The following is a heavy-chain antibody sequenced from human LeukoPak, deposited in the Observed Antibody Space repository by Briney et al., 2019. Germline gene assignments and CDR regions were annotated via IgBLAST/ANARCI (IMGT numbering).Heavy chain of an antibody. CDR2: INPNSGGT. CDR3: AREGLKYCDY. Sequence: ASVKVSCKASGYTFTGYYMHWVRQAPGQGLEWMGWINPNSGGTNYAQKFQGRVTMTRDTSISTAYMELSRLESGDTVLFYCAREGLKYCDYWGQGALVTVSS. D-gene: IGHD2-21*02. CDR1: GYTFTGYY. J-gene: IGHJ4*02. V-gene: IGHV1-2*02.